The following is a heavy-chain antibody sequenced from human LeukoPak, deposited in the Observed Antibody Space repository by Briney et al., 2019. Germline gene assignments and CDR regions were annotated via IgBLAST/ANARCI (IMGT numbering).Heavy chain of an antibody. V-gene: IGHV5-51*01. CDR1: SYSFTSYW. J-gene: IGHJ4*02. Sequence: AESPKISCKGSSYSFTSYWIVCVRQMPGKGLEWMGIIYPGDSDTRYSPSFQDQVTITADKSISTAYLQWSSLKASDTAMDYCARHAERWLQSGPFDYWGQGTLVTVSS. CDR3: ARHAERWLQSGPFDY. D-gene: IGHD5-24*01. CDR2: IYPGDSDT.